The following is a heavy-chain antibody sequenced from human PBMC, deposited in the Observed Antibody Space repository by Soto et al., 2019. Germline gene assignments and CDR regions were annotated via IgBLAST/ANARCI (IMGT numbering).Heavy chain of an antibody. D-gene: IGHD2-8*01. Sequence: GGSLRLSCAASGFTFSSYSMNWVRQAPGKGLEWVSSISSSSSYIYYADSVKGRFTISRDNAKNSLYLQMNSLRAEDTAVYYCARGYTFKVYAIVDYYYYYMDVWGKGTTVTVSS. V-gene: IGHV3-21*01. J-gene: IGHJ6*03. CDR3: ARGYTFKVYAIVDYYYYYMDV. CDR1: GFTFSSYS. CDR2: ISSSSSYI.